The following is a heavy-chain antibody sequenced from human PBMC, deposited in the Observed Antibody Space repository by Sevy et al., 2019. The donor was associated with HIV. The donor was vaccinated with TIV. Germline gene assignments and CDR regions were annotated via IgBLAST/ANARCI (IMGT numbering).Heavy chain of an antibody. V-gene: IGHV3-30*04. Sequence: GGSLRLSCVASGFIFSSYAMHWVRQAPGKGLEWVAVISDDGTNKYYADSVKGRFTISRDNSESTLSLQINSLRAEDTAVYYRAKERFYYDSSDYSLIYFFDYWGQGTLVTVSS. CDR2: ISDDGTNK. J-gene: IGHJ4*02. CDR1: GFIFSSYA. D-gene: IGHD3-22*01. CDR3: AKERFYYDSSDYSLIYFFDY.